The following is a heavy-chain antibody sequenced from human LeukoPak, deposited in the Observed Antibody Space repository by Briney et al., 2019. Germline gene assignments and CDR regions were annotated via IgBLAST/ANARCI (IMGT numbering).Heavy chain of an antibody. CDR1: GFTFSNYW. CDR3: AKERYSSGWYVFDY. J-gene: IGHJ4*02. CDR2: IKQDGSEK. D-gene: IGHD6-19*01. Sequence: GGSLRLSCAASGFTFSNYWMSWVRQAPGKGLEWVGNIKQDGSEKYYVDSVKGRFTISRDNARNSLYLQMNSLRAEDTAVYYCAKERYSSGWYVFDYWGQGTLVTVSS. V-gene: IGHV3-7*01.